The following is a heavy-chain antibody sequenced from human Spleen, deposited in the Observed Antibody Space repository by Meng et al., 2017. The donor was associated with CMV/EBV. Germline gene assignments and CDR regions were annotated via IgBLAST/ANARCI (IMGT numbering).Heavy chain of an antibody. CDR1: GATFTTYT. D-gene: IGHD5-24*01. V-gene: IGHV1-69*04. J-gene: IGHJ6*02. Sequence: SVKVSCKASGATFTTYTFNWVRQTPGQGLEWMGRIIPMLGVANYAQRFQDRVTITADKSTSTAYMELSSLTSEDTAIYFCARDKTGYNRSSSDHYGMDVWGQGTTVTVSS. CDR3: ARDKTGYNRSSSDHYGMDV. CDR2: IIPMLGVA.